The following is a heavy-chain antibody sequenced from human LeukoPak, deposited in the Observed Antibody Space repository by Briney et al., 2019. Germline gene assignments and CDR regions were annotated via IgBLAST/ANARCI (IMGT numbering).Heavy chain of an antibody. CDR2: IYSGGST. D-gene: IGHD3-22*01. V-gene: IGHV3-66*01. J-gene: IGHJ4*02. CDR3: ARDTLYDSSGYLY. Sequence: GGSLRLSCAASGFTVSSNYMSWVRQAPGKGLEWVSVIYSGGSTYYADSVKGRFTISRDNSKNTLYLQMNSLRAEDTAVYYCARDTLYDSSGYLYWGQGTLVTVSS. CDR1: GFTVSSNY.